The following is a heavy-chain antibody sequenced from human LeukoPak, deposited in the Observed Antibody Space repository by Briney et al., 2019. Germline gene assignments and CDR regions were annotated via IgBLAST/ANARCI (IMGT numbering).Heavy chain of an antibody. CDR2: INQDGSEK. V-gene: IGHV3-7*02. CDR1: GFTFSSYW. Sequence: GGSLRLSCAASGFTFSSYWMNWVRQAPGKRLEWVANINQDGSEKYYVDSVKGRFTIYRDNAKNSLYLHMNSLRAEDTAVYYCATSGSYYDYWGQGTLVTVSS. J-gene: IGHJ4*02. CDR3: ATSGSYYDY. D-gene: IGHD1-26*01.